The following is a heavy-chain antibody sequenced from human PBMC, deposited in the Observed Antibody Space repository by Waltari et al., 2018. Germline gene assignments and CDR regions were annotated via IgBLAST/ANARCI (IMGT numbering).Heavy chain of an antibody. Sequence: QVQLQESGPGLVKPSGTPSLTCAVSGGSISSSNWWSWVRQPPGKGLEWIGEIYHSGSTNYNPALKSRVTISVDKSKNQFSLKLSRLRSDDTAVYYCARDWESNSWPGVDYWGQGTLVTVSS. D-gene: IGHD2-15*01. CDR1: GGSISSSNW. CDR2: IYHSGST. J-gene: IGHJ4*02. V-gene: IGHV4-4*02. CDR3: ARDWESNSWPGVDY.